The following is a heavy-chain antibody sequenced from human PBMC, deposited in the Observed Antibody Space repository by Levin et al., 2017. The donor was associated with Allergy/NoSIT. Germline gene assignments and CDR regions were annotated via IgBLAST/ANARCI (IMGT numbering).Heavy chain of an antibody. J-gene: IGHJ4*02. CDR3: ASGRDIVVVVAASHFDY. D-gene: IGHD2-15*01. CDR2: IYYSGST. CDR1: GGSISSSSYY. Sequence: TSETLSLTCTVSGGSISSSSYYWGWIRQPPGKGLEWIGSIYYSGSTYYNPSLKSRVTISVDTSKNQFSLKLSSVTAADTAVYYCASGRDIVVVVAASHFDYWGQGTLVTVSS. V-gene: IGHV4-39*01.